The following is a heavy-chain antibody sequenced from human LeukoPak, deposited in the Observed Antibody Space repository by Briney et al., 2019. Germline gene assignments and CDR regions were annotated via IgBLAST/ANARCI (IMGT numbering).Heavy chain of an antibody. Sequence: PGGSLRLSCAASGFTFSSYSMNWVRQAPGKGLEWVSSISSSSSYIYYADSVKGRFTISRDNAKNSLYLQMNSLRADDTAVYYCARAIDPSDYYMGVWGKGTTVTVSS. CDR1: GFTFSSYS. D-gene: IGHD1-26*01. CDR3: ARAIDPSDYYMGV. CDR2: ISSSSSYI. V-gene: IGHV3-21*01. J-gene: IGHJ6*03.